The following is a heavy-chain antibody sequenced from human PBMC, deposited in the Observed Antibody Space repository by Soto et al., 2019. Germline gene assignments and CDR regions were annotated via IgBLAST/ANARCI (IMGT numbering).Heavy chain of an antibody. Sequence: QVQLVQSGAEVKKPGSSVKVSCKASGGTFSSYAISWVRQAPGQGLEWRGGIIPSFGTANYAQKFQGRVTITADESTSTAYMERSSLRSEDTAVYYCARDREIAAANNWFDPWGQGTLVTVSS. D-gene: IGHD6-13*01. CDR3: ARDREIAAANNWFDP. J-gene: IGHJ5*02. CDR2: IIPSFGTA. CDR1: GGTFSSYA. V-gene: IGHV1-69*01.